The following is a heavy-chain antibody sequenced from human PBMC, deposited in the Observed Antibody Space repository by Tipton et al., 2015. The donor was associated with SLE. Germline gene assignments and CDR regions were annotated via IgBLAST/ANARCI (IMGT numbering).Heavy chain of an antibody. J-gene: IGHJ4*02. Sequence: GSLRLSCAASGFTFSNAWMSWVRQAPGKGLEWVGRIKSKTDGGTTDYAAPVKGRFTISRDDSKNTLYLQMNSLKTEDTAVYYCTTDQTTDGYYFDYWGQGTLVTVSS. V-gene: IGHV3-15*01. CDR2: IKSKTDGGTT. D-gene: IGHD4-17*01. CDR3: TTDQTTDGYYFDY. CDR1: GFTFSNAW.